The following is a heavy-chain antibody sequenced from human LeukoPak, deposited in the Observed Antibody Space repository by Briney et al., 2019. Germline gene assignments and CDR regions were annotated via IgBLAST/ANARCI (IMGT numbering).Heavy chain of an antibody. CDR2: ISYDGSNK. CDR3: ARGDLYYGSSGYY. J-gene: IGHJ4*02. D-gene: IGHD3-22*01. Sequence: GGSLRLSCAASGFTFSSYSMNWVRQAPGKGLEWVAVISYDGSNKYYADSVKGRFTISRDNSKITLYLQMNSLRAEDTAVYYCARGDLYYGSSGYYWGQGTLVTVSS. CDR1: GFTFSSYS. V-gene: IGHV3-30*03.